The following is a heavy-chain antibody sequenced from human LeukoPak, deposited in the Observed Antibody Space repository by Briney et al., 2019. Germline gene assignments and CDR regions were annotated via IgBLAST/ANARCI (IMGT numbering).Heavy chain of an antibody. V-gene: IGHV3-30*18. J-gene: IGHJ4*02. Sequence: GGSLRLSCAASGFTFSSYGMHWVRQAPGKGLEWVAVISYDRSNKYYADSVKGRFTISRDNSKNTLYLQMNSLRAEDTAVYYCAKEGYCSGGSCYWWYFDYWGQGTLVTVSS. CDR3: AKEGYCSGGSCYWWYFDY. D-gene: IGHD2-15*01. CDR2: ISYDRSNK. CDR1: GFTFSSYG.